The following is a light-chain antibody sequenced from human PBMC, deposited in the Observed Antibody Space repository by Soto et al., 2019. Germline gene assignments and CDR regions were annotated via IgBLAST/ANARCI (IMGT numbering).Light chain of an antibody. CDR2: DAS. CDR3: QQRSNWPPIT. V-gene: IGKV3-11*01. J-gene: IGKJ5*01. CDR1: QSVSSY. Sequence: EIVLTQSPATLSLSTGERATLSCRASQSVSSYLAWYQQKPGQAPRLLIYDASNRATGIPARFRGSGSGTDFTLTISSLEPEDFAVYYCQQRSNWPPITFGQGTRLEIK.